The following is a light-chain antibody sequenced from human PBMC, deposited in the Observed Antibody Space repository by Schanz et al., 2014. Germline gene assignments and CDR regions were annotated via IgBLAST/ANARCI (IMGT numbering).Light chain of an antibody. Sequence: EIVLTQSPGTLSLSPGERATLSCRASQSVSSSYLAWYQQKPGQAPRLLIYGASTRATGIPARFSGSGSGTEFTLTISSLQSEDFAVYYCQQYGISRFTFGPGTKVDIK. J-gene: IGKJ3*01. CDR2: GAS. CDR1: QSVSSSY. V-gene: IGKV3-20*01. CDR3: QQYGISRFT.